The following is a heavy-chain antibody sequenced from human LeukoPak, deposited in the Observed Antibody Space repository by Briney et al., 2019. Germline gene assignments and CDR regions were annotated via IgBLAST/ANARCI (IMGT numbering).Heavy chain of an antibody. CDR3: ARGVWAPFDY. J-gene: IGHJ4*02. CDR2: INEDGSVK. Sequence: PGGSLRLSCAVSGFTFSSHWMAWVRQAPGKGPEWVANINEDGSVKYYVDSVMGRFSISRDNAKDLLYLQMNSLRAEDTAVYYCARGVWAPFDYWGQGTLVTVSS. CDR1: GFTFSSHW. D-gene: IGHD7-27*01. V-gene: IGHV3-7*01.